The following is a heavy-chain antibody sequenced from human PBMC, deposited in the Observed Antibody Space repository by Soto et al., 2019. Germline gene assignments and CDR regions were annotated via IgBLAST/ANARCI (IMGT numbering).Heavy chain of an antibody. CDR1: GGTFSSYA. CDR2: IIPIFGTA. J-gene: IGHJ6*02. V-gene: IGHV1-69*01. CDR3: AGRGYSSGSGGEYYYYGMDV. D-gene: IGHD6-19*01. Sequence: QVQLVQSGAEVKKPGSSVKVSCKASGGTFSSYAISWVRQAPGQGLEWMGGIIPIFGTANYAQKFQGRVTITADESTSTAYLELSSLRSEDTAVYYCAGRGYSSGSGGEYYYYGMDVWGQGTTVTVSS.